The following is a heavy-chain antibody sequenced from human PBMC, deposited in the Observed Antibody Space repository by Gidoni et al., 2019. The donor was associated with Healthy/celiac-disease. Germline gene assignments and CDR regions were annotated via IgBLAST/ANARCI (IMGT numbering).Heavy chain of an antibody. CDR3: VGSYFDY. D-gene: IGHD1-26*01. V-gene: IGHV3-30*04. CDR2: ISYDGSNK. J-gene: IGHJ4*02. CDR1: GFTFSSYA. Sequence: QVQLVESGGGVVQPGRSLRLYCAASGFTFSSYAMHWVRQDPGKGLEGVACISYDGSNKYYADSVKGRFTISRDNSKNTLYLQMNSLRAEDTAVYYCVGSYFDYWGQGTLVTVSS.